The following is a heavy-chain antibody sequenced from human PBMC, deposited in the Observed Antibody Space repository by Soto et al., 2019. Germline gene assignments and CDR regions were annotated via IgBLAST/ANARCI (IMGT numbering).Heavy chain of an antibody. CDR3: ARGGAVSSGCYDGH. J-gene: IGHJ4*02. V-gene: IGHV3-74*01. Sequence: EVQLVESGGGLVQPGGSLRLSCGASGFTFSTYNMHWVRQGLGKGLVWVSRINSDGSSTRYADSVKGRFTISRDNAKNTLYLQMNSLRVEDTAIYYCARGGAVSSGCYDGHWGLGTLVTVSS. CDR1: GFTFSTYN. CDR2: INSDGSST. D-gene: IGHD6-19*01.